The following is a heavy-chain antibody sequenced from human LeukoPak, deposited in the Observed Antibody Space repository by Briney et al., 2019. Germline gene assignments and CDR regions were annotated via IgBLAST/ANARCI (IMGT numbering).Heavy chain of an antibody. CDR1: GFTFSSYG. Sequence: GGSLRLSCAASGFTFSSYGMHWVRQAPGKGLEWVANIKQDGSEKYYVDSVKGRFTISRDNAKNSLYLQMNSLRAEDTAVYYCARDLGDYDFWSGYYGDYFDYWGQGTLVTVSS. CDR3: ARDLGDYDFWSGYYGDYFDY. CDR2: IKQDGSEK. J-gene: IGHJ4*02. D-gene: IGHD3-3*01. V-gene: IGHV3-7*01.